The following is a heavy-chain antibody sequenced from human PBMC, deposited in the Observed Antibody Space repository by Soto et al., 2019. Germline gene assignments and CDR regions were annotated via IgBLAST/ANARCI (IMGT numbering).Heavy chain of an antibody. Sequence: SETLSLTCAVYGGSFSGYYWSWIRQPPGKGLEWIGEINHSGSTNYNPSLKSRVTISVDTSKNQFSLKLSSVTAADTAVYYCARAVTRSFSNWFDPWGQGTLVTVSS. D-gene: IGHD2-2*01. V-gene: IGHV4-34*01. CDR1: GGSFSGYY. CDR2: INHSGST. J-gene: IGHJ5*02. CDR3: ARAVTRSFSNWFDP.